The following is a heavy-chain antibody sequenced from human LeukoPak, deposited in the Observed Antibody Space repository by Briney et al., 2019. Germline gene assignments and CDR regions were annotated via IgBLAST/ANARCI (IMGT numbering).Heavy chain of an antibody. D-gene: IGHD2-2*01. CDR2: IKQDGSAK. CDR1: GFTFSDYW. Sequence: GGSLRLSCTASGFTFSDYWMTWVRQAPGKGLEWVANIKQDGSAKYYVDSVRGRFTISRDNAKNSLYLQMDSLRVEDTATYYCARWRGSTSERSDYWGQGTLVSVSS. CDR3: ARWRGSTSERSDY. V-gene: IGHV3-7*01. J-gene: IGHJ4*02.